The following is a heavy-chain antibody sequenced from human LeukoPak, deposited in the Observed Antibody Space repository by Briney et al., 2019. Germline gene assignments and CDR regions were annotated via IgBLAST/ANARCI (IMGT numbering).Heavy chain of an antibody. J-gene: IGHJ5*02. Sequence: PGGSLRLSCAASGFTFSSYGMNWVRQAPGKGLEWVSYISSSSSTIYYADSVKGRFTISRDNGKNSLYLQMNSLRDEDTAVYYCARGLRRYTGWFDPWGQGTLVTVSS. CDR2: ISSSSSTI. CDR1: GFTFSSYG. CDR3: ARGLRRYTGWFDP. D-gene: IGHD3-9*01. V-gene: IGHV3-48*02.